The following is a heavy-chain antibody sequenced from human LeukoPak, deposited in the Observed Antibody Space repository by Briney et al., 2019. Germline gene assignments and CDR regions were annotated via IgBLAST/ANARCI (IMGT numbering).Heavy chain of an antibody. CDR3: ARSGEDYGDYVGYFDL. J-gene: IGHJ2*01. V-gene: IGHV4-59*01. Sequence: SETLSLTCTVSGGSISSYYWSWIRQPPGKGLEWIGYIYYSGSTNYNPSLKSRVTISVDTSKNQFSLKLSSVTAADTAVYYCARSGEDYGDYVGYFDLWGHGTLVTVSS. CDR2: IYYSGST. D-gene: IGHD4-17*01. CDR1: GGSISSYY.